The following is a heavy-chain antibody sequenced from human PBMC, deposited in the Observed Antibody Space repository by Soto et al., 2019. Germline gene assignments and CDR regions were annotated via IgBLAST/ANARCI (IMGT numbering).Heavy chain of an antibody. D-gene: IGHD6-13*01. J-gene: IGHJ6*02. V-gene: IGHV1-46*01. CDR2: INPSGGST. Sequence: GASVKVSCKASGYTFTSYYMHWVRQAPGQGLEWMGIINPSGGSTSYAQKFQGRVTMTRDTSTSTVYMELSSLRSEDTAVYYCARDIAAAVPDTYYYYGMDVWGQGTTVTVSS. CDR3: ARDIAAAVPDTYYYYGMDV. CDR1: GYTFTSYY.